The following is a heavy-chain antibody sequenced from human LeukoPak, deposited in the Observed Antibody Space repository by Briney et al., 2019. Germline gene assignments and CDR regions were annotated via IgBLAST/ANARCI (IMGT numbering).Heavy chain of an antibody. CDR1: GGSFSGYY. Sequence: SETLSLTCAVYGGSFSGYYWSWIRQPPGKGLEWIGYIYYSGSTNYNPSLKSRVTISVDTSKNQFSLKLSSVTAADTAVYYCARASNGYETPDDYWGQGTLVTVSS. CDR2: IYYSGST. CDR3: ARASNGYETPDDY. V-gene: IGHV4-59*01. J-gene: IGHJ4*02. D-gene: IGHD5-12*01.